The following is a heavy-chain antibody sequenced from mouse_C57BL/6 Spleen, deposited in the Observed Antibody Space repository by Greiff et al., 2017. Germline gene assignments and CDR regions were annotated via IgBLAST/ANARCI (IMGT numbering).Heavy chain of an antibody. CDR2: INPSSGYT. CDR3: ARWAIYYYGSSYEFDY. D-gene: IGHD1-1*01. J-gene: IGHJ2*01. Sequence: QVHVKQSGAELAKPGASVKLSCKASGYTFTSYWMHWVKQRPGQGLEWIGYINPSSGYTKYNQKFKDKATLTADKSSSTAYMQLSSLTYEDSAVYYCARWAIYYYGSSYEFDYWGQGTTLTVSS. CDR1: GYTFTSYW. V-gene: IGHV1-7*01.